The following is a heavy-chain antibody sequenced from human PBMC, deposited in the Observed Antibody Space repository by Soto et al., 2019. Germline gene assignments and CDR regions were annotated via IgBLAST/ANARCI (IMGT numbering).Heavy chain of an antibody. CDR2: ISGNGVST. J-gene: IGHJ1*01. Sequence: EVQLLESGGGLVQPGGSLRLYCAVSGFTFSTYVMTWTRQAPGKGLEWVSSISGNGVSTYYADSVKGRFTISRDNSKSTLYLQMNSLRAEDTAVYFCAKDGGGSTLYAYYQYWGQGTLVTVSS. CDR1: GFTFSTYV. CDR3: AKDGGGSTLYAYYQY. V-gene: IGHV3-23*01. D-gene: IGHD1-26*01.